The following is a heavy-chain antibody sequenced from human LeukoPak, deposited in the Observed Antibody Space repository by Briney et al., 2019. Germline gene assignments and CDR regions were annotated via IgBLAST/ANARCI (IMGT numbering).Heavy chain of an antibody. Sequence: SETLSLTCTVSGGSISSYYWSWIRQPAGKGLEWIGRIYTSGSTNYNPSLKSRVTMSVDTSKNQFSLKLSSVTAADTAVYYCARDGIVVVPAAKGDAFDIWGQGTMVTVSS. CDR3: ARDGIVVVPAAKGDAFDI. CDR2: IYTSGST. J-gene: IGHJ3*02. CDR1: GGSISSYY. D-gene: IGHD2-2*01. V-gene: IGHV4-4*07.